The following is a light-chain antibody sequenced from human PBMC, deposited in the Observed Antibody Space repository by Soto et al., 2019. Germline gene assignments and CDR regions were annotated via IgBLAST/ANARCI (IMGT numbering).Light chain of an antibody. J-gene: IGKJ2*01. Sequence: DVQMTQSPSSLSASVGDSVTITCRASQYIKSDLAWYQQRPGEAPKSLIFGASNLLDGVPSKFSGSGSGSEFTLTISSLQPEDSATYFCQQSKSHPPTFGRGTKVEI. CDR3: QQSKSHPPT. CDR2: GAS. V-gene: IGKV1-16*02. CDR1: QYIKSD.